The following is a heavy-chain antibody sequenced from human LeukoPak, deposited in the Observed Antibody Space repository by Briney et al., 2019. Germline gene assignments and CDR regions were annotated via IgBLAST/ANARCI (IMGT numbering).Heavy chain of an antibody. V-gene: IGHV1-18*01. Sequence: ASVKVSCKASGGTFSSYAISWVRQAPGQGLEWMGWISACNGNTNYAQKLQGRVTMTTDTSTSTAYMELRSLRSDDTAVYYCARSITIFGVARPRYYYYGMDVWGQGTTVTVSS. CDR3: ARSITIFGVARPRYYYYGMDV. CDR2: ISACNGNT. CDR1: GGTFSSYA. D-gene: IGHD3-3*01. J-gene: IGHJ6*02.